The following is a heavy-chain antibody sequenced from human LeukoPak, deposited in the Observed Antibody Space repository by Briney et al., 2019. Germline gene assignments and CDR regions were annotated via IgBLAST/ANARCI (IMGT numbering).Heavy chain of an antibody. CDR1: GFTFSSYW. Sequence: GGSLRLSCAASGFTFSSYWMSWVRQAPGKGLEWVAKIEKDGSEKHYVGPVKGRFTISRDNAKKSLYLQVSSLRIEDTAVYYCAREGTPGYFDSWGQGTLVTVSS. CDR3: AREGTPGYFDS. CDR2: IEKDGSEK. V-gene: IGHV3-7*01. D-gene: IGHD2-15*01. J-gene: IGHJ4*02.